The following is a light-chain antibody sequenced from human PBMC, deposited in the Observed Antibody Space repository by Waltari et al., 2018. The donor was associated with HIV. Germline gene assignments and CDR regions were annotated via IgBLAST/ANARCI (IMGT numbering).Light chain of an antibody. CDR2: DVN. CDR3: CSYAGSSYV. J-gene: IGLJ1*01. CDR1: PSDVGGYPS. V-gene: IGLV2-11*01. Sequence: QSALTQPRSVSGSPGQSVTISCTGSPSDVGGYPSVPWYQQHPGKAPKLLIYDVNKRPSGVPDRFSGSKSGNTASLTISGLQTEDEADYYCCSYAGSSYVFGTETKVTVL.